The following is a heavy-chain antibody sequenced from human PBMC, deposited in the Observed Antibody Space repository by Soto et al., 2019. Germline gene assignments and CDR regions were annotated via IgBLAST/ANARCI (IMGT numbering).Heavy chain of an antibody. CDR2: ISSSGSTI. V-gene: IGHV3-11*01. CDR1: GFTFSDYY. J-gene: IGHJ4*02. Sequence: PGGSLRLSCAASGFTFSDYYMSWIRQAPGKGLEWVSYISSSGSTIYYADSVKGRFTISRDNAKNSLYLQMNSLRAEDTAVYYCARDRDVVVPAAMPASLDYWGQGTLVTVSS. D-gene: IGHD2-2*01. CDR3: ARDRDVVVPAAMPASLDY.